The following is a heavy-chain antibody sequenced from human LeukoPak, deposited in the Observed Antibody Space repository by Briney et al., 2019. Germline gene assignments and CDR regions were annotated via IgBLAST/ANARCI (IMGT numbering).Heavy chain of an antibody. CDR1: GFPFSSYA. Sequence: PGGALGLSCAASGFPFSSYAMSWVRQAPGKGVEWVSAISGSGHSIYYADSVKGRFTISRDNSKNTLYLQMNSLRAEDTAVYYCGATGVLLSNWFDPWGQGTLVTVSS. CDR2: ISGSGHSI. D-gene: IGHD1-26*01. J-gene: IGHJ5*02. V-gene: IGHV3-23*01. CDR3: GATGVLLSNWFDP.